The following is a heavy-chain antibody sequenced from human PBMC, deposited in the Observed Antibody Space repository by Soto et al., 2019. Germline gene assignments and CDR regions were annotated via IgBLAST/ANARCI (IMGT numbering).Heavy chain of an antibody. Sequence: RXSCAESGFTFSSYAMNWVRQIPGKGLEWVSGISASGGNTYYADSVKGRVTISRDNSKNTVLLQMNSLRGEDTAVYYCAKDRIIMVRGVKTLHYWGQGTLVTVSS. CDR2: ISASGGNT. V-gene: IGHV3-23*01. CDR1: GFTFSSYA. CDR3: AKDRIIMVRGVKTLHY. J-gene: IGHJ4*02. D-gene: IGHD3-10*01.